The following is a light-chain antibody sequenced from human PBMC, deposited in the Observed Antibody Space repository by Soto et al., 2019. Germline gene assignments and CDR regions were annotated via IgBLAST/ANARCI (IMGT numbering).Light chain of an antibody. Sequence: QSVLTQPPSASGTPGQRVTISCSGISSNIGSNSVNWYQQLPGTAPKLLIYSTNQRPSGVPDRFSGSKSDTSASLAISGLQSEDEADYYCAAWDDSLNGEVVFGGGTKLTVL. J-gene: IGLJ2*01. CDR3: AAWDDSLNGEVV. V-gene: IGLV1-44*01. CDR1: SSNIGSNS. CDR2: STN.